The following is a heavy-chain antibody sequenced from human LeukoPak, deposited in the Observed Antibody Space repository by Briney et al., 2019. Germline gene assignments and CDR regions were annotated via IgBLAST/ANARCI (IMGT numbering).Heavy chain of an antibody. V-gene: IGHV4-61*02. Sequence: SQTLSLTWTVSGGSISSGSYYWSWIRQPAGKGLEWIGRIYTSGSTNYNPSLKSRVTTSVDTSKNQFSLKLSSVTAADTAVYYCARDLTTSRTTGTKTWGQGTLVTVSS. CDR3: ARDLTTSRTTGTKT. CDR2: IYTSGST. J-gene: IGHJ5*02. CDR1: GGSISSGSYY. D-gene: IGHD1-1*01.